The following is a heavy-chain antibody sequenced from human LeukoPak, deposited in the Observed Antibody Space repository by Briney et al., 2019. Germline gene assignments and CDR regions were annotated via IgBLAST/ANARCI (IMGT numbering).Heavy chain of an antibody. D-gene: IGHD1-1*01. V-gene: IGHV1-2*02. CDR1: GYTFTGYY. CDR3: AWTLRGNWNDDRFYYGMDV. CDR2: INSNSGGT. J-gene: IGHJ6*02. Sequence: VASVKVSCKPSGYTFTGYYMHWVRQAPGQGLEWMGWINSNSGGTNFAQKFQDRVTMTRDTSISTAYMELSRLRFDDTAVYYCAWTLRGNWNDDRFYYGMDVWGQGTTVTVSS.